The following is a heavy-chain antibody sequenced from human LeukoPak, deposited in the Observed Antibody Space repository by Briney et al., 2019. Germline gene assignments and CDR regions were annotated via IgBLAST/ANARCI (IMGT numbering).Heavy chain of an antibody. CDR1: GFIFELFA. J-gene: IGHJ4*02. CDR3: VKTYCSITRCSPGFDS. D-gene: IGHD3-10*01. CDR2: ISGTNDET. V-gene: IGHV3-23*01. Sequence: GGSLRLSCVGSGFIFELFAVGWVRQAPGKGLEWVSVISGTNDETDYANSVRGHFTISRDNSLNTLFLQMDNLRAEDTAVYYCVKTYCSITRCSPGFDSWGQGTLVTVSS.